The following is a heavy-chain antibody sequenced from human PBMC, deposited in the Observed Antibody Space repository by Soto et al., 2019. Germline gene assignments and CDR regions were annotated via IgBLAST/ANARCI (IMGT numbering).Heavy chain of an antibody. CDR2: ISYDGSNK. CDR1: GFTFSSYG. V-gene: IGHV3-30*18. D-gene: IGHD3-22*01. CDR3: AKDHHPSYYYDSSGYLFDY. Sequence: LRLSCAASGFTFSSYGMHWVRQAPGKVLEWVAVISYDGSNKYYADSVKGRFTISRDNSKNTLYLQMNSLRAEDTAVYYCAKDHHPSYYYDSSGYLFDYWGQGTLVTVSS. J-gene: IGHJ4*02.